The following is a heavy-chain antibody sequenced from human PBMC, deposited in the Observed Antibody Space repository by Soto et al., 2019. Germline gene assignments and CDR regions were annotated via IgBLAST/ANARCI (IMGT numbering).Heavy chain of an antibody. CDR3: EKDYSDGSASYGLEI. J-gene: IGHJ3*01. V-gene: IGHV1-2*04. Sequence: QEHLVQSGAEVKSPGASVKVSCKAAGYTFTGYYIHWVRQAPGQGLEWMGWINPNTGGANIAQKFQGWVNLDRDPSITTTYREVNRLTSNETAVYYCEKDYSDGSASYGLEIWGQGTMVTVAS. D-gene: IGHD6-19*01. CDR1: GYTFTGYY. CDR2: INPNTGGA.